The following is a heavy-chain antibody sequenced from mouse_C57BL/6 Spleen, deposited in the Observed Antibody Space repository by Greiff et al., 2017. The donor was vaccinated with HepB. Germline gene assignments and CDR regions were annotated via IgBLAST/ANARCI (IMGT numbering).Heavy chain of an antibody. V-gene: IGHV1-69*01. D-gene: IGHD2-4*01. J-gene: IGHJ2*01. Sequence: VQLQQPGAELVMPGASVTLSCKASGYTFTSYWMHWVKQRPGQGLEWIGEIDPSDSYTNYNQKFKGKSTLTVDKSSSTAYMQLSSLTSEDSAVYYCASMITTAFDYWGQGTTLTVSS. CDR2: IDPSDSYT. CDR1: GYTFTSYW. CDR3: ASMITTAFDY.